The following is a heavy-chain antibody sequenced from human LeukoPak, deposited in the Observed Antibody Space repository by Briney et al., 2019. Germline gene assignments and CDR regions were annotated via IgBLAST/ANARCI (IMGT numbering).Heavy chain of an antibody. V-gene: IGHV3-74*01. Sequence: GGSLRLSCAASGFTFSSYWMHWVRQAPGKGLVWVSRINSDGSSTSYADSVKGRFTISRDNAKNTLYLQMNGLRAEDTAVYYCARDYCSGGSCSLGDAFDIWGQGTMVTVSS. CDR3: ARDYCSGGSCSLGDAFDI. CDR1: GFTFSSYW. D-gene: IGHD2-15*01. CDR2: INSDGSST. J-gene: IGHJ3*02.